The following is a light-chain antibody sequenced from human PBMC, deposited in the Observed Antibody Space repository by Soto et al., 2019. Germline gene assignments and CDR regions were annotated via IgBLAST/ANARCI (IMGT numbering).Light chain of an antibody. Sequence: QSVLTQPPSVSGTPGXXXTISCSGSSSNIGSHLVNWYQQVPGTAPRLLIYTNNQRPSGVPDRFSDSKSGTSASLAISGLQSEDEAHYYCATWDASLQSWVFGGGTKVTVL. V-gene: IGLV1-44*01. CDR2: TNN. CDR1: SSNIGSHL. J-gene: IGLJ3*02. CDR3: ATWDASLQSWV.